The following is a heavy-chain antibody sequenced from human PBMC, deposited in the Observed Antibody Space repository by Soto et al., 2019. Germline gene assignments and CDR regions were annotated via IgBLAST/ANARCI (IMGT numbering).Heavy chain of an antibody. CDR1: GFTFSSYA. CDR2: ISGSGGST. Sequence: EVQLLESGGGLVQPGGSLRLSCAASGFTFSSYAMSWVRQAPGKGLEWVSAISGSGGSTYYADSVKGRFTISRDNSKNTIYLQMNSLSAEDTAVYYCAIDCSSTSCYADGDYWGQGTLVTVSS. CDR3: AIDCSSTSCYADGDY. J-gene: IGHJ4*02. V-gene: IGHV3-23*01. D-gene: IGHD2-2*01.